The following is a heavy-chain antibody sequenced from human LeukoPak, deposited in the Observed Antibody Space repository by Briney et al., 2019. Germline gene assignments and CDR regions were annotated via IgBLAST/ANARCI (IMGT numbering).Heavy chain of an antibody. CDR3: VRDGGVSGYDLLDY. CDR2: INQDGSKE. J-gene: IGHJ4*02. V-gene: IGHV3-7*01. CDR1: GFISSNYW. D-gene: IGHD5-12*01. Sequence: GGSLRLSCTASGFISSNYWMTWVRQAPGKGLEWVAQINQDGSKEYYIDSAKARFSISRDNARNSLSLQMNSLRAEDTAVYYCVRDGGVSGYDLLDYWGQGTLVTVSS.